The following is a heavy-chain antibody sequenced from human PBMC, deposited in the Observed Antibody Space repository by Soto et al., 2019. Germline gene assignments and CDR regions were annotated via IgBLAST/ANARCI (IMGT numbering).Heavy chain of an antibody. D-gene: IGHD5-12*01. Sequence: QVQLVQSGAEVKKPGASVKVSCKASGYTFTSYYMHWVRQAPGQGLEWMGIINPSGGSTSYAQKFQGRVTMNRYTSTSTVYMELSSLRSEDTAVYYCARAENIVPDVEYWGQGTLVTVSA. CDR2: INPSGGST. CDR1: GYTFTSYY. V-gene: IGHV1-46*03. CDR3: ARAENIVPDVEY. J-gene: IGHJ4*02.